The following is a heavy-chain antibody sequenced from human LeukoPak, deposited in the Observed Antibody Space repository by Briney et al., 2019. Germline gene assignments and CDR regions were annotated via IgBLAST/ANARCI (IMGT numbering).Heavy chain of an antibody. Sequence: PGRSLRLSCAASGFTFSNYAMHWVRQAPGKGLEWVAVISYDGSNKYYADSVKGRFTISRDNSKNTLYLQMNSLRAEDTAVYYCARGSDIVATDGELDYWGQGTLVTVSS. V-gene: IGHV3-30-3*01. D-gene: IGHD5-12*01. CDR1: GFTFSNYA. CDR2: ISYDGSNK. J-gene: IGHJ4*02. CDR3: ARGSDIVATDGELDY.